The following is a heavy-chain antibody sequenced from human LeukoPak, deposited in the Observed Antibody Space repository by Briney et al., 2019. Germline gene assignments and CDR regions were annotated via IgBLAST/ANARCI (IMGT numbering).Heavy chain of an antibody. J-gene: IGHJ4*02. D-gene: IGHD5-24*01. CDR1: GGTFSSYA. Sequence: VASVKVSCKASGGTFSSYAISWVRQAPGQGLEWMGRIIPVFAIANYAQKFQGRVTITADKSTTTAYMELSSLRSEDTAVYYCARVIEREDGYNPGHFDYWGQGTLVTVSS. V-gene: IGHV1-69*04. CDR3: ARVIEREDGYNPGHFDY. CDR2: IIPVFAIA.